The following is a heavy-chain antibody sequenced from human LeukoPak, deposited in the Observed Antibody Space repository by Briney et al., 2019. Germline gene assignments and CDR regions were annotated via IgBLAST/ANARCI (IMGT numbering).Heavy chain of an antibody. Sequence: SETLSLTCTVSGGSISTSSYYWGWVRQPPGKGLEWIGNIFYSGSTYYSPSLKSRVTISLDTSRNQFSLKLNSVTAADTAVYYCARLFGTDIVATIPDPRSRFDPWGQGTLVTVSS. CDR2: IFYSGST. CDR1: GGSISTSSYY. CDR3: ARLFGTDIVATIPDPRSRFDP. J-gene: IGHJ5*02. V-gene: IGHV4-39*07. D-gene: IGHD5-12*01.